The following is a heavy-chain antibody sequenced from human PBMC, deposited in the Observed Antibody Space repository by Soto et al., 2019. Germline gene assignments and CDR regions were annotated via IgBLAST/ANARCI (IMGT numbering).Heavy chain of an antibody. CDR2: ISAYNGNT. D-gene: IGHD1-26*01. CDR1: GYTFTSYG. V-gene: IGHV1-18*01. J-gene: IGHJ6*02. Sequence: ASVKVSCKASGYTFTSYGISRVRQAPGQGLEWMGWISAYNGNTNYAQKLQGRVTMTTDRSTSTAYMELRSLRSDDTAVYYCARAGSGSYYFLSGNYYYYGMDVWGQGTTVTVSS. CDR3: ARAGSGSYYFLSGNYYYYGMDV.